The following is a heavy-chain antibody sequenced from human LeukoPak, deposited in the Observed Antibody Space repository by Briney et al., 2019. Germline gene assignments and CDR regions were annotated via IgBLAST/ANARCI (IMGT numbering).Heavy chain of an antibody. CDR1: GYSISSGYY. Sequence: SETLSLTCTVSGYSISSGYYWGWIRQPPGKGLEWIGSIYHSGSTYYNPSLKSRVTISVDTSKNQFSLKLSSVTAADTAVYYCARAGGYYDSSGYYFTQEMDVWGKGTTVTVSS. CDR3: ARAGGYYDSSGYYFTQEMDV. V-gene: IGHV4-38-2*02. D-gene: IGHD3-22*01. J-gene: IGHJ6*04. CDR2: IYHSGST.